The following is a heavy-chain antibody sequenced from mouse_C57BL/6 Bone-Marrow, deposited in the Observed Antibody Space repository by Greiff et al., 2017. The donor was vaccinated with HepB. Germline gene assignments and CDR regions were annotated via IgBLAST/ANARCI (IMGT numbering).Heavy chain of an antibody. CDR1: GYTFTSYW. J-gene: IGHJ4*01. CDR2: IDPSDSYT. D-gene: IGHD2-3*01. Sequence: QVQLKQPGAELVKPGASVKLSCKASGYTFTSYWMQWVKQRPGQGLEWIGEIDPSDSYTNYNQKFKGKATLTVDTSSSTAYMQLSSLTSEDSAVYYCYSHDDGYYDYAMDYWGQGTSVTVSS. CDR3: YSHDDGYYDYAMDY. V-gene: IGHV1-50*01.